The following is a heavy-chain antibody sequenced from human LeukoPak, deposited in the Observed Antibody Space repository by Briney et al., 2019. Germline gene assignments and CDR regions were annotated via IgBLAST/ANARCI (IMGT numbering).Heavy chain of an antibody. Sequence: ETLSLTCTVSGGSISSGGYYWSWIRQPPGKGLEWVANMRVDGSDIHYVDSVKGRFTISSDNARNALYLQMNTLRVEGTAVYFCARGRGWIYDSWGRGTLVTVSS. D-gene: IGHD6-19*01. J-gene: IGHJ4*02. CDR3: ARGRGWIYDS. CDR2: MRVDGSDI. V-gene: IGHV3-7*04. CDR1: GGSISSGGYY.